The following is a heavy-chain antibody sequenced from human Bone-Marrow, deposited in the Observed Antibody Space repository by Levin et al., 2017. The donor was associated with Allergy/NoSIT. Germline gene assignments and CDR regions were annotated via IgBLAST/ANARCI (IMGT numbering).Heavy chain of an antibody. Sequence: GGSLRLSCAVSGFSFNDYWMHWVRQVPGKGLVWVSRINSDGSSPVYADSVRGRFTISRDNAKNTLSLQINSQRAEDTAVYFCVRDGHNWVHFDYWGQGTLVNVSS. CDR3: VRDGHNWVHFDY. D-gene: IGHD5-24*01. J-gene: IGHJ4*02. CDR1: GFSFNDYW. CDR2: INSDGSSP. V-gene: IGHV3-74*01.